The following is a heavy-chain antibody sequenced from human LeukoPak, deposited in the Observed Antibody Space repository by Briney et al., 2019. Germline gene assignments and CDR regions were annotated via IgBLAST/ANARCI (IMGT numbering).Heavy chain of an antibody. CDR1: GYTFTGYY. Sequence: ASVKVSCKASGYTFTGYYMHWVRQAPGQGLEWMGWINPNSGGTNYAQKFQGRVTMTRDTSINTAYMELSRLRSDDTAVYYCARAEVPYYYDSSGYYDYWGQGTLVTVSS. CDR3: ARAEVPYYYDSSGYYDY. V-gene: IGHV1-2*02. D-gene: IGHD3-22*01. J-gene: IGHJ4*02. CDR2: INPNSGGT.